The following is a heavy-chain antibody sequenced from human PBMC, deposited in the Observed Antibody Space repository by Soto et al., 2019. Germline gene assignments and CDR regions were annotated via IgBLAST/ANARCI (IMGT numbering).Heavy chain of an antibody. V-gene: IGHV1-2*02. CDR3: ARDGDYYSSTSCYSYYYYGMDV. D-gene: IGHD2-2*01. Sequence: ASVKVSCKASGYTFTGYYMHWVRQAPGQGLEWMGWINPNSGGTNYAQKFQGRVTMTRDTSISTAYMELSRLRSDDTAVYYCARDGDYYSSTSCYSYYYYGMDVWGQGTTVTVSS. J-gene: IGHJ6*02. CDR2: INPNSGGT. CDR1: GYTFTGYY.